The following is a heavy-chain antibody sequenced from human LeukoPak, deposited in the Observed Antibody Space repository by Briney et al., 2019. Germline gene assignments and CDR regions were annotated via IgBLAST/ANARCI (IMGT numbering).Heavy chain of an antibody. CDR3: ARGGAHYYDSSGLSDY. CDR2: MNPDSGHT. D-gene: IGHD3-22*01. Sequence: GASVKVSCKASGYTFTSYDINWVRQATGQGLEWMGWMNPDSGHTGYAQKFQGRVTITRNTSISAAFMELSSLRSEDTAVYYCARGGAHYYDSSGLSDYWGQGTLVTVSS. CDR1: GYTFTSYD. J-gene: IGHJ4*02. V-gene: IGHV1-8*03.